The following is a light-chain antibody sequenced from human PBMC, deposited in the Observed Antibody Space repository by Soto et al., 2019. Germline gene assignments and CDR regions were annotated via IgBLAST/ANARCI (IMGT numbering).Light chain of an antibody. Sequence: QSALTQPPSASGSPGQSVAISCTGTSSDVGGYNYVSWYQQHPGKAPKLMIYEVNKRPSGVPDRFSGSKSGNTASLTVSGXQAEXEADYYCSSYAGSSNVFGTGTKVTVL. CDR2: EVN. V-gene: IGLV2-8*01. CDR3: SSYAGSSNV. CDR1: SSDVGGYNY. J-gene: IGLJ1*01.